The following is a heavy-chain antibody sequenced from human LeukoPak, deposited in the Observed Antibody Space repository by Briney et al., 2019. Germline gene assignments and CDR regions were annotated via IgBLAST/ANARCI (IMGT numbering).Heavy chain of an antibody. CDR2: VNPNSGNT. D-gene: IGHD2-2*01. Sequence: ASVKVSCKASGYTFTSYDINWVRQATGQGLEWMGWVNPNSGNTGYAQKFQGRVTMTRDTSISTAYMELSRLRSDDTAVYYCARGGYCSSTSCYQYYFDYWGQGTLVTVSS. J-gene: IGHJ4*02. CDR1: GYTFTSYD. CDR3: ARGGYCSSTSCYQYYFDY. V-gene: IGHV1-8*01.